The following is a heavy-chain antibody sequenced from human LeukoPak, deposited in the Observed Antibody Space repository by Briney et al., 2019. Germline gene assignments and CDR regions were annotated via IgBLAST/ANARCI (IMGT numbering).Heavy chain of an antibody. V-gene: IGHV3-30-3*01. D-gene: IGHD2/OR15-2a*01. CDR3: ARDPNSSNKDAFDI. J-gene: IGHJ3*02. CDR1: GFTFSSYA. CDR2: ISYDGSNK. Sequence: SLRLSCAASGFTFSSYAMHWVRQAPGKGLEWVAVISYDGSNKYYADSVKGRFTISRDNSKNTLYLQMNSLRAEDTAVYYCARDPNSSNKDAFDIWGQGTMVTVSS.